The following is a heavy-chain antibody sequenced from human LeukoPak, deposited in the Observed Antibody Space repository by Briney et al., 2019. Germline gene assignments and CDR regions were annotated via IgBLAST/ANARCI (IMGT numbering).Heavy chain of an antibody. CDR1: GGSFSGYY. Sequence: PSETLSLTCAVYGGSFSGYYWSWIRQPPGKGLEWIGEINHSGSTNYNPSLKSRVTISVDTSKNQFSLKLSSVTAADTAVYYCARGCGIAVAEYYFDYWGQGTLVTVSS. V-gene: IGHV4-34*01. CDR2: INHSGST. D-gene: IGHD6-19*01. CDR3: ARGCGIAVAEYYFDY. J-gene: IGHJ4*02.